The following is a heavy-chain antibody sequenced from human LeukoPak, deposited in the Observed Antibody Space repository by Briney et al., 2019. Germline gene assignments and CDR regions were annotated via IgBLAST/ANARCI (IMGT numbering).Heavy chain of an antibody. Sequence: TGGSLRLSCAASGFTFDDYAMHWVRQAPGKGLEWVSLISGDGGSTYYADSVKGRFTISRDNSKNSLSLQMNSLRTEDTALYYCAKDIRYNDNWFDPWRPGTLVTVSS. V-gene: IGHV3-43*02. CDR3: AKDIRYNDNWFDP. J-gene: IGHJ5*02. D-gene: IGHD1-14*01. CDR2: ISGDGGST. CDR1: GFTFDDYA.